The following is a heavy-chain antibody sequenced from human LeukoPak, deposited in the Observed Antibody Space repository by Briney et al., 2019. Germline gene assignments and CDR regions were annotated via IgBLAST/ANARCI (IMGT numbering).Heavy chain of an antibody. D-gene: IGHD5-18*01. CDR3: ARDLRGYSYGFFDY. Sequence: GASVKVSCKASGGTFSSYAISWVRQAPGQGLEWMGWISAYNGNTNYAQKLQGRVTMTTDTSTSTAYMELRSLRSDDTAVYYCARDLRGYSYGFFDYWGQGTLVTVSS. CDR1: GGTFSSYA. CDR2: ISAYNGNT. V-gene: IGHV1-18*01. J-gene: IGHJ4*02.